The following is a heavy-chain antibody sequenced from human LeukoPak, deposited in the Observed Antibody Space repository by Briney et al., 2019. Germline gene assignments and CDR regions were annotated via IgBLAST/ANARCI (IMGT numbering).Heavy chain of an antibody. CDR1: GFTFSSYG. Sequence: GRSLRLSCAASGFTFSSYGMHWVRQAPGKGLEWVAVISYDGSNKYCADSVKGRFTISRDNSKNTLYLQMNSLRAEDTAVYYCAKKGFDYWGQGTLVTVSS. J-gene: IGHJ4*02. CDR2: ISYDGSNK. CDR3: AKKGFDY. V-gene: IGHV3-30*18.